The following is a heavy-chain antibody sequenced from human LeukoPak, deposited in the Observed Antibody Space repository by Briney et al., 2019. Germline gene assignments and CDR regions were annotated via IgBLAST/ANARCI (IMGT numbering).Heavy chain of an antibody. D-gene: IGHD2-15*01. CDR3: ARGSCSGGSCYNFDY. Sequence: GASVKVSCKASGYTFTSYGISWVRQAPGQGLEWMGWISAYNGNTNYAQKLQGRVTMTTDTSTSTAYMELRNLRADDTAVYYCARGSCSGGSCYNFDYWGQGTLVTVSS. CDR2: ISAYNGNT. CDR1: GYTFTSYG. J-gene: IGHJ4*02. V-gene: IGHV1-18*01.